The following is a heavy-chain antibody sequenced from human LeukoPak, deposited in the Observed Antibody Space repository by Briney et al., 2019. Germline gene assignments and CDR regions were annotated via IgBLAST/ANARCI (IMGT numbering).Heavy chain of an antibody. Sequence: GSLRPPFAASGFTLKDHYWSRVRQGPGKGPEWVSYINVNGGTMHYADFVKGRFTISRDNAKNSLSLEMNSLRAEDTAVYYCARGPRILAAGSYYFDYWGQGTLVTVSS. CDR1: GFTLKDHY. CDR3: ARGPRILAAGSYYFDY. V-gene: IGHV3-11*01. J-gene: IGHJ4*02. D-gene: IGHD6-13*01. CDR2: INVNGGTM.